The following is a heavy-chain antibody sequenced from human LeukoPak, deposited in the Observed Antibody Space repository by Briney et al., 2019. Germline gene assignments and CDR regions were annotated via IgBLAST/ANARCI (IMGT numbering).Heavy chain of an antibody. V-gene: IGHV4-59*01. J-gene: IGHJ4*01. CDR3: ATTWYYDSRGYLFED. CDR2: IYHSGST. Sequence: PSETLSLTCTVSGGSISSYYWSWIRQPPGKGLEWIGYIYHSGSTYYNPSLKSRVTISLDTSKNQVSLSVTSVTAADTAVYFCATTWYYDSRGYLFEDWGHGTLVTVSS. CDR1: GGSISSYY. D-gene: IGHD3-22*01.